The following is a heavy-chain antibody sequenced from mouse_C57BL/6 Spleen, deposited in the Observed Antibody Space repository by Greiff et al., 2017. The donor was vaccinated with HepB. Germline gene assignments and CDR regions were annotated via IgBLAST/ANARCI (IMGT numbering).Heavy chain of an antibody. Sequence: QVQLQQPGAELVKPGASVKLSCKASGYTFTSYWMHWVKQRPGQGLEWIGMIHPNSGSTNYNEKFKSKATLTVDKSSSTAYMQLSSLTSEDSAVYYCARYNTTVVEDFDYWGQGTTLTVSS. V-gene: IGHV1-64*01. CDR2: IHPNSGST. J-gene: IGHJ2*01. D-gene: IGHD1-1*01. CDR1: GYTFTSYW. CDR3: ARYNTTVVEDFDY.